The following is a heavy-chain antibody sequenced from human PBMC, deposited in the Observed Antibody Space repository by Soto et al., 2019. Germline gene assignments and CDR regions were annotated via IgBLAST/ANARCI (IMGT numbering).Heavy chain of an antibody. D-gene: IGHD2-2*01. CDR3: AREASVLIPAAQPSRFDS. CDR2: ISPYSGYT. CDR1: GYSFMKYG. Sequence: ASVKVSCKGFGYSFMKYGINWVRQAPGQGLEWVGWISPYSGYTHSAQKFHGRLTLTTDTAASTAYMELRIVRSADTALYYCAREASVLIPAAQPSRFDSWGQGTLVTVSS. V-gene: IGHV1-18*01. J-gene: IGHJ4*02.